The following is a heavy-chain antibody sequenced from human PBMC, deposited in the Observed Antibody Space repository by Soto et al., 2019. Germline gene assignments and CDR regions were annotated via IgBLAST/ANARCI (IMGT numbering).Heavy chain of an antibody. Sequence: GEYLRLSYAASGFSFSSYEINWVRQAPGKGLEWVSYISSSGENIYYADFVKGRFTISTDSAKKLVYLQMNSLRVEDTAVYYCAREEVGAFTLFAYRGQGSLVTVSS. CDR3: AREEVGAFTLFAY. D-gene: IGHD1-26*01. J-gene: IGHJ1*01. CDR1: GFSFSSYE. CDR2: ISSSGENI. V-gene: IGHV3-48*03.